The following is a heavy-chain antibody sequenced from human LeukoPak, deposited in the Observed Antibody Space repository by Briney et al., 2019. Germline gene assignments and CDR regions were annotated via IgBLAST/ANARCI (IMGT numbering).Heavy chain of an antibody. J-gene: IGHJ4*02. CDR1: DYTVTDYY. CDR3: AKELRNGVGAPDY. CDR2: IHVSTGDT. D-gene: IGHD1-26*01. V-gene: IGHV1-46*01. Sequence: GASVTVSCKPSDYTVTDYYMHWLRQAPGQGREWVGRIHVSTGDTIYAQKFQGRVSVTRGTSTSILYMELSSLRSEDTAVYSCAKELRNGVGAPDYWGQGTLLTVSS.